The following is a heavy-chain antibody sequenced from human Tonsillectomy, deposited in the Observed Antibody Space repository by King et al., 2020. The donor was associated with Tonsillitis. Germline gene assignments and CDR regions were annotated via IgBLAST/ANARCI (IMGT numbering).Heavy chain of an antibody. D-gene: IGHD5-24*01. CDR3: GKARLVEMATSIDF. Sequence: QLVQSGGGVVQPGGSLRLSCEASGFPFSTYGIHWVRQAPGKGLEWVTFIRYDGSDKYYADSVKGRFTISKDNSKNTVHLQMNSLRVEDTAVYYCGKARLVEMATSIDFWGQGTLVTVSS. J-gene: IGHJ4*02. CDR1: GFPFSTYG. V-gene: IGHV3-30*02. CDR2: IRYDGSDK.